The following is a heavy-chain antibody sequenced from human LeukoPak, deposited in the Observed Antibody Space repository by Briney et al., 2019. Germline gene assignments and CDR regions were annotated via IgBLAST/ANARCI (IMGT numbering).Heavy chain of an antibody. V-gene: IGHV3-7*01. CDR3: ARSTANYYDSSAGY. D-gene: IGHD3-22*01. CDR1: GFTFSSYW. J-gene: IGHJ4*02. Sequence: GGSLRLSCVASGFTFSSYWMSWVRQAPGKGLEWVANIKQDGSEKDYVDSVKGRFTISRDNAENSLYLQMNSLRAEDTAVYYCARSTANYYDSSAGYWGQGTLVTVSS. CDR2: IKQDGSEK.